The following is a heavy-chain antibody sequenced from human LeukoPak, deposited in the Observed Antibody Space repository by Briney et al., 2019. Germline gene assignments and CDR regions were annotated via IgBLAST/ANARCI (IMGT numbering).Heavy chain of an antibody. J-gene: IGHJ6*03. Sequence: PGGSLRLSCAASGFTFSRHGMHWVRQAPGKGLEWVTIISYDGSNTYYADSVKGRFTISRDNSKNTLFLQMNSLRVEDTAVYYCARHPGDFTGIVNYYYTDVWGKGTAVTVSS. CDR1: GFTFSRHG. CDR3: ARHPGDFTGIVNYYYTDV. D-gene: IGHD1-26*01. CDR2: ISYDGSNT. V-gene: IGHV3-30*03.